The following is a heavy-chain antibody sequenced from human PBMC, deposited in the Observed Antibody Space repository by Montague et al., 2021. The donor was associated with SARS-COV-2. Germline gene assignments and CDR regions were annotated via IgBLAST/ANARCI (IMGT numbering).Heavy chain of an antibody. CDR3: ARDLTYYDILAGYFAGSPHDCCYCGMDV. CDR1: GFTFSSYG. V-gene: IGHV3-33*05. CDR2: ISYDGSNK. J-gene: IGHJ6*02. Sequence: SLRLSCAASGFTFSSYGMHWVRQAPGKGLEWVAVISYDGSNKYYADSVKGRFTISRDNSKNTLYLQMNSLRAEDTAVYHCARDLTYYDILAGYFAGSPHDCCYCGMDVWGQGTTVTVSS. D-gene: IGHD3-9*01.